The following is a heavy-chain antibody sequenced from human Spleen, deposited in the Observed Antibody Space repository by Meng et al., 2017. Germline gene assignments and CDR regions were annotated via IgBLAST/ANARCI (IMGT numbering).Heavy chain of an antibody. CDR3: ARGGVTTVTSFDS. V-gene: IGHV4-34*01. Sequence: QVQLQQWGAGLLKPSETLSLTCAVYGGSFSGYYWSWIRQPPGKGLEWIGETNHSGSTNYNPSLKSRVTISIDTSKNQFSLKLSSVTAADTAVYFCARGGVTTVTSFDSWGQGTLVTVSS. CDR2: TNHSGST. J-gene: IGHJ4*02. D-gene: IGHD4-17*01. CDR1: GGSFSGYY.